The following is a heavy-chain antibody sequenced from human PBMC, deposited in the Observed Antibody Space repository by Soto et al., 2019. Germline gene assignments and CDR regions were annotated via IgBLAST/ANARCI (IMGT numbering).Heavy chain of an antibody. Sequence: PSETLSLTCTVSGGSISSGGYYWSWIRQHPGKGLEWIGYIYYSGSTYYNPSLKSRVTISVDTSKNQFSLKLSSVTAADTAVYYCARRPLLWFGELSGWFDPWGQGTLVTVSS. J-gene: IGHJ5*02. V-gene: IGHV4-31*03. D-gene: IGHD3-10*01. CDR3: ARRPLLWFGELSGWFDP. CDR2: IYYSGST. CDR1: GGSISSGGYY.